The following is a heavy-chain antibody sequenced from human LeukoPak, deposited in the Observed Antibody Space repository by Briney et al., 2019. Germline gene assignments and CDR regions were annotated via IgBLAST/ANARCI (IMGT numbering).Heavy chain of an antibody. CDR1: GYSFTSYW. CDR3: ARHPTSLLGYYYGMDV. D-gene: IGHD2-15*01. V-gene: IGHV5-51*01. J-gene: IGHJ6*02. Sequence: GESLKISCKGSGYSFTSYWIGWVRQMPGKGLEWMGIIYPGDSDTRYSPSFQGQVTVSADKSISTAYLQWSSLKASDTAMYYCARHPTSLLGYYYGMDVWGQGTTVTVS. CDR2: IYPGDSDT.